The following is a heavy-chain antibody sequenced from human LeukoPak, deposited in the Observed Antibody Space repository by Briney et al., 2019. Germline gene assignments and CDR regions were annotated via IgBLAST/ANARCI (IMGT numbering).Heavy chain of an antibody. J-gene: IGHJ4*02. CDR1: GFTFSSYS. Sequence: QAGGSLRLSCGASGFTFSSYSMSWVRQAPGKGLEWVSAISGSGTTTKYADSVKGRFTISRDNSKNTLYLQMNSLRAEDTAVYYCAKGGRRVPSLNFDYWGQGTLVTVSS. CDR3: AKGGRRVPSLNFDY. CDR2: ISGSGTTT. D-gene: IGHD3-10*01. V-gene: IGHV3-23*01.